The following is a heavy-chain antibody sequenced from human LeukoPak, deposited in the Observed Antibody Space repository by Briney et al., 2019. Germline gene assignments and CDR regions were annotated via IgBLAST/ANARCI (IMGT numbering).Heavy chain of an antibody. V-gene: IGHV3-13*01. J-gene: IGHJ4*02. Sequence: GSLSLSCAASGFTFDDYGMSWVRQATGKGLEWVSAIGTAGDTYYPGSVKGRFTISRENAKNSLYLQMNSLRAGDTAVYYCARVNRRSGSYSLDYWGQGTLVTVSS. CDR3: ARVNRRSGSYSLDY. CDR2: IGTAGDT. CDR1: GFTFDDYG. D-gene: IGHD1-26*01.